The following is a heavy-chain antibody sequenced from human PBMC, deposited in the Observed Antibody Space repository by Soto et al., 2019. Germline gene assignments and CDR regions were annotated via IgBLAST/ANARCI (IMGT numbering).Heavy chain of an antibody. V-gene: IGHV4-38-2*02. Sequence: NPSETLSLTCSVSGYSISNGYYWAWIRQSPGKGRGWIGSVYQTVSTSYNPSLESRVTILVDIAKNTFSLRLNSVTAADTAVYFCAREKGHSNPFDFWGPGMLVTVSS. J-gene: IGHJ4*02. CDR3: AREKGHSNPFDF. CDR2: VYQTVST. CDR1: GYSISNGYY. D-gene: IGHD4-4*01.